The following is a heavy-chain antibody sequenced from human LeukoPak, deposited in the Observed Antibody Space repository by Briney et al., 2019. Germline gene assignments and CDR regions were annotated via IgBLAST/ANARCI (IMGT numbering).Heavy chain of an antibody. CDR1: GFTFRSYA. Sequence: GGSLRLSCAASGFTFRSYAMSWVRQARGKGLEGVSAISGSGGSTYYADSVEGRFTISRDNSKNTLYLQMNSLRAEDTAVYYCAKDPVGYYYDSSGYLPHFDYWGQGTLVTVSS. CDR2: ISGSGGST. D-gene: IGHD3-22*01. CDR3: AKDPVGYYYDSSGYLPHFDY. V-gene: IGHV3-23*01. J-gene: IGHJ4*02.